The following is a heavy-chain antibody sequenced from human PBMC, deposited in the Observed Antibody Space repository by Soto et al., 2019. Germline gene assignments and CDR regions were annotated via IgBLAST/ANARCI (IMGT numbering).Heavy chain of an antibody. V-gene: IGHV3-66*01. CDR2: IYSGGDT. CDR1: GFTVSNNY. D-gene: IGHD2-21*02. Sequence: EVQLVESGGGLVQPGGSLRLSCAVSGFTVSNNYMSWVRQAPEKGLEWISVIYSGGDTYYADSVKVRFIISRDNSKXTXLLQMNSLRVDDTAVYYCARGGGAYCGNDCIRAVDIWGQGTMVTVSS. J-gene: IGHJ3*02. CDR3: ARGGGAYCGNDCIRAVDI.